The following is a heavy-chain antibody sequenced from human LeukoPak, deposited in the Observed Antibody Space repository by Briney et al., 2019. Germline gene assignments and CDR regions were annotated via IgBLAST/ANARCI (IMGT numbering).Heavy chain of an antibody. V-gene: IGHV4-34*01. Sequence: PSETLSLTCAVYGGSFSGYYWRWIRKPPGKGLEWIGEINHSGSTNYNPSLKSRVTISVDTSKNQFSLKLSSVTAADTAVYYCARDTVGSSSTFDYWGQGTLVTVSS. CDR3: ARDTVGSSSTFDY. D-gene: IGHD6-13*01. J-gene: IGHJ4*02. CDR1: GGSFSGYY. CDR2: INHSGST.